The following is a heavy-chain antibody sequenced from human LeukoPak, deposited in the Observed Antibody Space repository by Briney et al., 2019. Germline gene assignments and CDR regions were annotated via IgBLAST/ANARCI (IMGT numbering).Heavy chain of an antibody. CDR1: GGSISSYY. J-gene: IGHJ3*02. CDR2: IYYSGST. D-gene: IGHD3-10*01. Sequence: SETLSLTCTVSGGSISSYYWSWIRQPPGKGLEWIGYIYYSGSTNYNPSLKSRVTISVDTSKNQFSLKLSSVTAADTAVYYCARTVYPGGAFDIWGQGQWSPSLQ. CDR3: ARTVYPGGAFDI. V-gene: IGHV4-59*01.